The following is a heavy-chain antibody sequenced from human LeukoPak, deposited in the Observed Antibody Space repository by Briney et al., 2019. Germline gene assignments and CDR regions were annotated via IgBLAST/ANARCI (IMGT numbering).Heavy chain of an antibody. Sequence: SETLSLTCTVSGGSISSSSYYWGWIRQPPGKGLEWIGSIYYSGSTYYNPSLKSRVTISVDTSKNQFSPKLSSVTAADTAVYYCARRLRWLQKFDYWGQGTLVTVSS. J-gene: IGHJ4*02. V-gene: IGHV4-39*01. D-gene: IGHD5-24*01. CDR2: IYYSGST. CDR3: ARRLRWLQKFDY. CDR1: GGSISSSSYY.